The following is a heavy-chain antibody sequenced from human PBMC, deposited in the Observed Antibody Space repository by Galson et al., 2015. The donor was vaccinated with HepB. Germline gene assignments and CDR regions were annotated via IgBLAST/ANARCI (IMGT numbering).Heavy chain of an antibody. J-gene: IGHJ4*02. D-gene: IGHD3-16*02. CDR1: GFTFSSYT. V-gene: IGHV3-23*01. CDR2: ISGSGGST. Sequence: SLRLSCAASGFTFSSYTMSWVRQAPGKGLEWVSAISGSGGSTYYADSVKGRFTISRDNSKNTLYLQMNSLRAEDTAVYYCARNYDYVWGSYRKAVLDYWGQGTLVTVSS. CDR3: ARNYDYVWGSYRKAVLDY.